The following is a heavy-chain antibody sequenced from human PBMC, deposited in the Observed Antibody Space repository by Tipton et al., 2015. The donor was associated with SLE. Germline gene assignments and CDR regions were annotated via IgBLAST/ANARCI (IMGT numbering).Heavy chain of an antibody. V-gene: IGHV3-33*08. D-gene: IGHD4-17*01. CDR3: ARGYGDSDAFDI. Sequence: SLRLSCAASGFTFSSYGMHWVRQAPGKGLEWVGVIWYDGSNKYYADSVKGRFTISRDNSKNTLYLQMNSLRAEDTAVYYCARGYGDSDAFDIWGQGTMVTVSS. CDR2: IWYDGSNK. J-gene: IGHJ3*02. CDR1: GFTFSSYG.